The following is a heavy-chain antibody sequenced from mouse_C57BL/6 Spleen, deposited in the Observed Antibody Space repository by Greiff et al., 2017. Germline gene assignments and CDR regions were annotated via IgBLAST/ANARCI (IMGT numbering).Heavy chain of an antibody. CDR2: ISGGGGNT. Sequence: EVQVVESGGGLVKPGGSLKLSCAASGFTFSSYTMSWVRQTPEKRLEWVATISGGGGNTYYPDSVKGRFTFSRDNAKNTLYLQMSSLRSEDTALYYCARQRGDSYYFDYWGQGTTLTVSS. J-gene: IGHJ2*01. CDR1: GFTFSSYT. V-gene: IGHV5-9*01. D-gene: IGHD3-3*01. CDR3: ARQRGDSYYFDY.